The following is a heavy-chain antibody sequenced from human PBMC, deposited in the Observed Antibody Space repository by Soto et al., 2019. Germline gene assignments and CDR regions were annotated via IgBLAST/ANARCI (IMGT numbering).Heavy chain of an antibody. Sequence: PSETLSLTCTVSGGSISSYYWSWIRQPPGKGLEWIGYIYYSGSTNYNPSLKSRVTISVDTSKNQFSLKLSSVTAADTAVYYCARGYFSGDYYFDYWGQGTLVTVS. D-gene: IGHD2-21*02. V-gene: IGHV4-59*01. J-gene: IGHJ4*02. CDR1: GGSISSYY. CDR2: IYYSGST. CDR3: ARGYFSGDYYFDY.